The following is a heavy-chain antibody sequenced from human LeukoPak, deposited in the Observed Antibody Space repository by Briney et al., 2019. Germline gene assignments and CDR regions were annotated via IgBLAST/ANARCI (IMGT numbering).Heavy chain of an antibody. CDR3: ASRHLGYCTGGVCPYFDY. CDR1: GGSLSSRSYY. D-gene: IGHD2-8*02. J-gene: IGHJ4*02. V-gene: IGHV4-39*01. CDR2: IYYTGRT. Sequence: SETLSLTCTVSGGSLSSRSYYWGWIRQPPGKGLEWIGSIYYTGRTNYNPSLKSRVTISVDTSKNQFSLKLSSVTAADTAVYYCASRHLGYCTGGVCPYFDYWGQGTLVTVSS.